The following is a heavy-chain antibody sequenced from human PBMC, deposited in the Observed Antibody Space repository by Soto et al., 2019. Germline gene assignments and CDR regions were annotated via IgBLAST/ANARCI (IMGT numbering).Heavy chain of an antibody. J-gene: IGHJ6*02. Sequence: EVQLVESGGGLVQPGGSLRLSCAASGFTVSNNYMSWVRQAPGKGLEWVSVIYSGGSTYYADSVKGRFTISRHSSKNTLDLQMNSLRAEDMAVYYCARDLNMDVWGQGTTVTVSS. CDR3: ARDLNMDV. V-gene: IGHV3-53*04. CDR1: GFTVSNNY. CDR2: IYSGGST.